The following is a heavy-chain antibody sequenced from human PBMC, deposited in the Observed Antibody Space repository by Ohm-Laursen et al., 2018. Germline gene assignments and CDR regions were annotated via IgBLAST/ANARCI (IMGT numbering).Heavy chain of an antibody. CDR3: VRGRSSVDY. V-gene: IGHV3-13*01. J-gene: IGHJ4*02. D-gene: IGHD3-10*01. CDR1: GFTFSTSD. CDR2: IGAGGDT. Sequence: SLRLSCTASGFTFSTSDMHWVRQAPGEGLEWVSAIGAGGDTYYPDSVKGRFTISRDNAENSLYLQMNSLRVEDTAVYYCVRGRSSVDYWGQGTLVTVSS.